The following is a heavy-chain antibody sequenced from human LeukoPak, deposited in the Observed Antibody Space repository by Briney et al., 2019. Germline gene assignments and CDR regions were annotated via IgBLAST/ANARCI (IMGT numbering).Heavy chain of an antibody. CDR1: GFTFSSYA. CDR2: ISYNGSNK. V-gene: IGHV3-30-3*01. CDR3: ARDRKPGYSSSWYDASDY. J-gene: IGHJ4*02. D-gene: IGHD6-13*01. Sequence: QPGRSLRLSCAASGFTFSSYAMHWVRQAPGKGLEWVAVISYNGSNKYYAASVKGRFTISRDNSKNTLYLQMNSLRAEDTAVYYCARDRKPGYSSSWYDASDYWGQGTLVTVSS.